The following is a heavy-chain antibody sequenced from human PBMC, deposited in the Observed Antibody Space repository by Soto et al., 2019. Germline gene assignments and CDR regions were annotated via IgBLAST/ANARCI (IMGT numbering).Heavy chain of an antibody. CDR3: ARTGYGSGSYKWFDP. V-gene: IGHV1-2*04. CDR2: INPNSGGT. D-gene: IGHD3-10*01. CDR1: GYTFTGYY. J-gene: IGHJ5*02. Sequence: ASVKVSCKASGYTFTGYYMHWVRQAPGQGLEWMGWINPNSGGTNYAQKFQGWVTMTRDTSISTAYMELSRLRSDDTAVYYCARTGYGSGSYKWFDPWGQGTLVTVSS.